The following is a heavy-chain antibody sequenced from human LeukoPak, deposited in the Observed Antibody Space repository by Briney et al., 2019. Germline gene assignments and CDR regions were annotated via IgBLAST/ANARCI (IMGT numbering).Heavy chain of an antibody. J-gene: IGHJ3*02. CDR2: INPDNGDT. CDR3: ARVRDGYNDAYDI. V-gene: IGHV1-3*01. Sequence: ASVKVSCKTSGYSFTSQDMHWVRQAPGQSLEWMGCINPDNGDTQYSQEFQGRVTITRDTSATTAYMELSSLKSEDTAVYYCARVRDGYNDAYDIWGQGTMVTVSS. D-gene: IGHD5-24*01. CDR1: GYSFTSQD.